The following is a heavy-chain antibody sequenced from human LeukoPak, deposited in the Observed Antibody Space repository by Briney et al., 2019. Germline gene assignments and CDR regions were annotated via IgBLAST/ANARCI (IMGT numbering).Heavy chain of an antibody. CDR3: AKSGRYYYYGVDV. CDR2: ISSNGGST. V-gene: IGHV3-64*04. J-gene: IGHJ6*02. Sequence: GGSLRLSCSASGFTFSSYAMHWVRQAPGKGLEYVSAISSNGGSTYYADSVKGRFTISRDNSKNTLYLQMSSLRAEDTALYYCAKSGRYYYYGVDVWGQGATVTVSS. D-gene: IGHD6-25*01. CDR1: GFTFSSYA.